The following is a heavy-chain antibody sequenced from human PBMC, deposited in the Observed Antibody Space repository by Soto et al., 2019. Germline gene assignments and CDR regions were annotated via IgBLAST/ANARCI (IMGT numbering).Heavy chain of an antibody. CDR1: GYTFTSYA. CDR2: INAGNGNT. Sequence: QVQLVQSGAEEKKPGASVKVSCKASGYTFTSYAMHWVRQAPGQRLEWMGWINAGNGNTKYSQKFQGRVTITRDTSASTAYMEXSSLRXXDTXVYYXXRXVXNSAPDYWGQGTLVTVSS. D-gene: IGHD2-15*01. V-gene: IGHV1-3*05. J-gene: IGHJ4*02. CDR3: XRXVXNSAPDY.